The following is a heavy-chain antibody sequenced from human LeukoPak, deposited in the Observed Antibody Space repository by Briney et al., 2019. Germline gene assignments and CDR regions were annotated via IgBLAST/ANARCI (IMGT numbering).Heavy chain of an antibody. D-gene: IGHD3-10*01. CDR2: IYYSGST. CDR1: GGSISSYY. V-gene: IGHV4-59*01. J-gene: IGHJ5*02. Sequence: SETLSLTCTVSGGSISSYYWSWIRQPPGKGLEWMGYIYYSGSTNYNPSLKSRVTISVDTSKNQFSLKLSSVTAADTAVYYCARASRGFGELYRPYNWFDPWGQGTLVTVSS. CDR3: ARASRGFGELYRPYNWFDP.